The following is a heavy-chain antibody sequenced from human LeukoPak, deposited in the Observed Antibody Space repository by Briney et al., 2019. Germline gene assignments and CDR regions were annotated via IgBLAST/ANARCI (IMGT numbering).Heavy chain of an antibody. CDR3: AREEGGFYGDWPFDY. CDR2: INPSGGST. V-gene: IGHV1-46*01. J-gene: IGHJ4*02. Sequence: ASVKVSCKASGYTFTSYYMHWVRQAPGQGLEWMGIINPSGGSTSYAQKFQGRVTMTRDTSTSTVYMELSSLRSEDTAVYYCAREEGGFYGDWPFDYWGQGTLVTVSS. D-gene: IGHD4-17*01. CDR1: GYTFTSYY.